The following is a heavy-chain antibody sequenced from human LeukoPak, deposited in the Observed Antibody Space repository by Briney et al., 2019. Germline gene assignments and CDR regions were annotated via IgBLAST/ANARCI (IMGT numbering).Heavy chain of an antibody. V-gene: IGHV4-61*08. Sequence: SETLSLTCTLSGGSVSSGDYYWSWIRQPPGKGLEWIGYTSYSGSTNYNPSLKGRITISIDTSKNQFFLKFSSVTAADTAVYFCASGRGYSGSFFYYFDSWGQGTLATVSS. D-gene: IGHD1-26*01. CDR2: TSYSGST. CDR3: ASGRGYSGSFFYYFDS. J-gene: IGHJ4*02. CDR1: GGSVSSGDYY.